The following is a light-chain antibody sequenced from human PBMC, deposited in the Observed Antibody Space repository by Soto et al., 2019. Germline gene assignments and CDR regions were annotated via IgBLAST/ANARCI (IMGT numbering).Light chain of an antibody. V-gene: IGLV1-47*01. CDR2: RNN. CDR1: SSNIGSYY. J-gene: IGLJ1*01. Sequence: QSALTQPPSASGTPGQSVTISCSGSSSNIGSYYVYWYQQLPGTAPKLLIYRNNLRPSGVPDRFSGSKSGTSASLAISGLRSEDEGDYYCATWDDGLDVFGTGTKLTVL. CDR3: ATWDDGLDV.